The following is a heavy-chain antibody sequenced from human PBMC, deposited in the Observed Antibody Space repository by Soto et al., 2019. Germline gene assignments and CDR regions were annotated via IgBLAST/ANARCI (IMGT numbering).Heavy chain of an antibody. J-gene: IGHJ4*02. V-gene: IGHV3-33*01. Sequence: GGSLRLSCAASGFTFSSYGMHWVRQAPGKGLEWVAVIWYDGSNKYYADSVKGRFTISRDNSKNTLYLQMNSLRAEDTAVYYCARDLRGIKRSFDYWGQGTLVTVSS. CDR3: ARDLRGIKRSFDY. D-gene: IGHD3-16*01. CDR1: GFTFSSYG. CDR2: IWYDGSNK.